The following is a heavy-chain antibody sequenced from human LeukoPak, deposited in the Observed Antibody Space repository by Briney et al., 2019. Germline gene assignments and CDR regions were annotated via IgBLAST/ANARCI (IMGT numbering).Heavy chain of an antibody. J-gene: IGHJ6*02. CDR2: ISYDGSNK. Sequence: GRSLRLSCAASGFTFSSYAMHWVRQAPGKGLEWVAVISYDGSNKYYADSVKGRFTISRDNSKNTLYLQMNSLRAEDTAVYYCARGAQTAPADYHYYGMDVWGQGTTVTVSS. V-gene: IGHV3-30-3*01. CDR1: GFTFSSYA. CDR3: ARGAQTAPADYHYYGMDV. D-gene: IGHD4/OR15-4a*01.